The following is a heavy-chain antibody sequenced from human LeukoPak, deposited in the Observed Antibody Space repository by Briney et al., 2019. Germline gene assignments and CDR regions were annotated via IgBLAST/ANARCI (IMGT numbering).Heavy chain of an antibody. CDR2: INQSGST. CDR3: ARDLSSSWYGGAFDI. D-gene: IGHD6-13*01. CDR1: GGSLSGFY. J-gene: IGHJ3*02. Sequence: PSETLSLTCAVYGGSLSGFYWSWIRQSPGKGLEWIGEINQSGSTNYNPSLKSRVTISVDTSKNQFSLKLSSVTAADTAVYYCARDLSSSWYGGAFDIWGKGTMVTVSS. V-gene: IGHV4-34*01.